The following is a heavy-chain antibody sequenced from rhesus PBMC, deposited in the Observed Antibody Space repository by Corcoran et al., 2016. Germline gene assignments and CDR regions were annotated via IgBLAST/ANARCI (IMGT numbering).Heavy chain of an antibody. V-gene: IGHV1-111*02. CDR1: GYTFTDYY. Sequence: EVQLVQSGAEVKKPGASVKISCKASGYTFTDYYLHWVRQAPGKGLEWLGRVDPEDGEAIHAQKFQDRLTNTAETSTDTAYMELSSLRSEDTAVYYCATMVYCTGSGCGYWGQGVLVTVSS. J-gene: IGHJ4*01. CDR2: VDPEDGEA. CDR3: ATMVYCTGSGCGY. D-gene: IGHD2-21*01.